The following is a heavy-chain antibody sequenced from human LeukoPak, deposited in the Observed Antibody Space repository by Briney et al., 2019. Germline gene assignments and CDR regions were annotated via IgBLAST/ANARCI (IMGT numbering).Heavy chain of an antibody. CDR1: GFTFSSYA. V-gene: IGHV3-30*15. Sequence: TGGSLRLSCAASGFTFSSYAMHWVRQAPGKGLEWVAVISYDGSNKYYADSVKGRFTISRDNSKNTLYLQMSSLRAEDTAVYYCARSFQYYDPLYYMDVWGKGTTVTVSS. J-gene: IGHJ6*03. CDR2: ISYDGSNK. D-gene: IGHD3-3*01. CDR3: ARSFQYYDPLYYMDV.